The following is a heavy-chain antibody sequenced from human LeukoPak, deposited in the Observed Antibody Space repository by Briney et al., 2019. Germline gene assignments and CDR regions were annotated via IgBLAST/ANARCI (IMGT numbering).Heavy chain of an antibody. Sequence: GGSLRLSCAASGFTFSNYWMGWVRQAPGKGLEWVANLKQDGNEKYYVDSVKGRFTISRDNAKNSPYLQMNSLRAEDTALYYCAREWLRFGYSHHDYWGQGTLVTVSS. J-gene: IGHJ4*02. V-gene: IGHV3-7*01. CDR3: AREWLRFGYSHHDY. D-gene: IGHD2-15*01. CDR2: LKQDGNEK. CDR1: GFTFSNYW.